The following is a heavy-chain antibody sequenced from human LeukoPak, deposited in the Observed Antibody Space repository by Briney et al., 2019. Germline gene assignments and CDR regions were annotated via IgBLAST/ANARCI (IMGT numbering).Heavy chain of an antibody. CDR2: IYYNGST. CDR1: GVPVSSGSYY. D-gene: IGHD6-19*01. Sequence: PSETLSLTCTVSGVPVSSGSYYWSWIRQPPGKGLEWIGYIYYNGSTNYNPSLKSRVTISVDTSKNQFSLKLSSVTAADTAVYYWARERIAVAGYFDYWGQGTLVTVSS. V-gene: IGHV4-61*01. CDR3: ARERIAVAGYFDY. J-gene: IGHJ4*02.